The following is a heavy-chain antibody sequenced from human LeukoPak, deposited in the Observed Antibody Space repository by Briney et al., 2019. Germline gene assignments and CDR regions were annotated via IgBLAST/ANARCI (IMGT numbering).Heavy chain of an antibody. V-gene: IGHV1-3*01. CDR3: ARDQYSSSWYWFDP. Sequence: ASVKVSCKASGYTFTSYAMHWVRQAPGQRLEWMGWTNAGNGNTKYSQKFQGRVTITRDTSASTAYMELSSLRSEDTAVYYCARDQYSSSWYWFDPWGQGTLVTVSS. CDR1: GYTFTSYA. D-gene: IGHD6-13*01. J-gene: IGHJ5*02. CDR2: TNAGNGNT.